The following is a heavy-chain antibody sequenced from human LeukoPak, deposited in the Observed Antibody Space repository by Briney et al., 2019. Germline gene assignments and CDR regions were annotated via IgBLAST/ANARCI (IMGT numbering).Heavy chain of an antibody. CDR3: ARLGSYFDY. CDR2: IYYSGTV. V-gene: IGHV4-59*08. CDR1: GDSLTSYY. Sequence: SETLSLTCTVSGDSLTSYYWSWIRQPPGKGLQWIGYIYYSGTVNYNPSLKSRVTISVDTSKNQFSLNLSSVTAADTAVYYCARLGSYFDYWGHGTLVTVFS. J-gene: IGHJ4*01.